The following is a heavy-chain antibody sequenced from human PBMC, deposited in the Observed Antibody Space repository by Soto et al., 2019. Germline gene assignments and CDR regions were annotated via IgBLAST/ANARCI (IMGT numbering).Heavy chain of an antibody. V-gene: IGHV1-46*01. J-gene: IGHJ4*02. Sequence: ASVKVSCKASGYTFTRYYMHWVRQAPGQGLEWMGIINPSDDATSYAEKFQGRLTMTKDTSTSTVYMEMSSLRSEDTAVYYCARDLTREGDYYDRSGYYLDYWGQGTLVTVST. CDR2: INPSDDAT. CDR1: GYTFTRYY. D-gene: IGHD3-22*01. CDR3: ARDLTREGDYYDRSGYYLDY.